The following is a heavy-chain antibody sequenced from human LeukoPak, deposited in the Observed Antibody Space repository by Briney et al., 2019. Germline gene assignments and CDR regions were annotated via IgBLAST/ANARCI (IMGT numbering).Heavy chain of an antibody. CDR1: GFTFRYYG. V-gene: IGHV3-23*01. Sequence: GGSLRLSCAASGFTFRYYGMSWVRQAPGKGLEWVSSLSGSGSSTHYADSVKGRFTVSRDNSKNTLYLQMNSLRAEDTAVYYCAKGRGAAAADGMDAWGQGTTVTVPS. J-gene: IGHJ6*02. CDR3: AKGRGAAAADGMDA. D-gene: IGHD6-25*01. CDR2: LSGSGSST.